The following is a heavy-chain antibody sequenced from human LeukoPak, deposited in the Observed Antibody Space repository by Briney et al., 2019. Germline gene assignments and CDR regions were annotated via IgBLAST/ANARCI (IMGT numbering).Heavy chain of an antibody. CDR2: IYNSGST. J-gene: IGHJ4*02. CDR1: GGSISSYY. V-gene: IGHV4-4*07. CDR3: ARGLRKVRGVISPFFDY. Sequence: PSETLSLTCAVSGGSISSYYWSWIRQPAGKGLEWIGRIYNSGSTNYNPSLKSRVTMSVDTSKNQFSLKLSSVTAADTAVYHCARGLRKVRGVISPFFDYWGQGTLVTVSS. D-gene: IGHD3-10*01.